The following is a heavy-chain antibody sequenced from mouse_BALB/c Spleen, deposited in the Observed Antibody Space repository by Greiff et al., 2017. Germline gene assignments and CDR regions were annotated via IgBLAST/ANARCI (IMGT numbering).Heavy chain of an antibody. CDR1: GYSFTSYW. D-gene: IGHD1-1*01. CDR3: ARDYGSSLGFAY. CDR2: IDPSDSET. Sequence: QVQLQQSGPQLVRPGASVKISCKASGYSFTSYWMHWVKQRPGQGLEWIGMIDPSDSETRLNQKFKDKATLTVDKSSSTAYMQLSSPTSEDSAVYYCARDYGSSLGFAYWGQGTLVTVSA. V-gene: IGHV1S127*01. J-gene: IGHJ3*01.